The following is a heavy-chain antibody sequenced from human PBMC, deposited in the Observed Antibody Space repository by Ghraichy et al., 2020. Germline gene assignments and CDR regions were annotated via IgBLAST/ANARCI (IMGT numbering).Heavy chain of an antibody. V-gene: IGHV4-39*02. CDR2: IHYSGIT. J-gene: IGHJ4*02. CDR1: GVSISSNTYY. Sequence: SETLSLTCIVSGVSISSNTYYWGWIRQPPGKGLEWIGSIHYSGITYYKPSLKSRITISVDTSKNYFSLKVTSVTAADTAVYYCARLSFLPMGPTTPFDSWGQGTLVTVSS. CDR3: ARLSFLPMGPTTPFDS. D-gene: IGHD1-26*01.